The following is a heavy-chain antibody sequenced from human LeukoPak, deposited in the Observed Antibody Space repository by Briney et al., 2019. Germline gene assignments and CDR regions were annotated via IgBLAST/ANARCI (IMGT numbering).Heavy chain of an antibody. Sequence: SETLSLTCAVYGGSFSGYYWSWIRQPPGKGLEWIGEINHSGSTNYNPSLKSRVTISVDTSKNQFSLKLSSATAADTAVYYCARGLAARGRYGMYFDYWGQGTLVTVSS. CDR1: GGSFSGYY. CDR2: INHSGST. V-gene: IGHV4-34*01. CDR3: ARGLAARGRYGMYFDY. D-gene: IGHD4-17*01. J-gene: IGHJ4*02.